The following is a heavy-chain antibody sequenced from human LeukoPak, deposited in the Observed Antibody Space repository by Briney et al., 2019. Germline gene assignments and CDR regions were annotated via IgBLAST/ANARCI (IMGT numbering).Heavy chain of an antibody. Sequence: PSETLSLTCTVSGGSISSSSYYWGWIRQPPGKGLEWIGSIYYSGSTYYNPSLKSRVTISVDTSKNQFSLKLSSVTAADTAVYYCARGGSSGYYLSYWGQGTLVTVSS. CDR3: ARGGSSGYYLSY. J-gene: IGHJ4*02. CDR1: GGSISSSSYY. V-gene: IGHV4-39*07. CDR2: IYYSGST. D-gene: IGHD3-22*01.